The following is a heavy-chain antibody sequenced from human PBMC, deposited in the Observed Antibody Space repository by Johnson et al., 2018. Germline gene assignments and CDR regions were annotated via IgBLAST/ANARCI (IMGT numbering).Heavy chain of an antibody. J-gene: IGHJ4*02. V-gene: IGHV3-30*18. CDR1: GLTINPYA. CDR3: AKVMFSGGGGELFDY. Sequence: QVRLGQSGGGVGQPGRSLRLSCAASGLTINPYAMHWVRQAPGKGLAWVAMISHEGGRIEYADCVKGRFTISRDDSKHTVYLQMKSLRSEDKAVYYCAKVMFSGGGGELFDYWGQGTLVTVSS. CDR2: ISHEGGRI. D-gene: IGHD3-10*01.